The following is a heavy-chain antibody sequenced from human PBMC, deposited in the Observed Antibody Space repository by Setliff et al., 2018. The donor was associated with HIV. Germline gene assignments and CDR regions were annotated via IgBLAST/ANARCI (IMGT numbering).Heavy chain of an antibody. V-gene: IGHV4-31*03. D-gene: IGHD6-19*01. CDR1: GGSISSGAYY. CDR2: MYHSGST. J-gene: IGHJ4*02. Sequence: KPSETLSLTCTVSGGSISSGAYYWSWIRQHPGKGLEWIGYMYHSGSTHYNPSLKSRVTISVDTSKNQFSLKLSSVTAADTAVYYCARVGGGWYRDFDYWGQGTLVTVSS. CDR3: ARVGGGWYRDFDY.